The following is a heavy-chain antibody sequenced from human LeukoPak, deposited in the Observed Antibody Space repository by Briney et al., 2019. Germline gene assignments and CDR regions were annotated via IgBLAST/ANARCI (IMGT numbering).Heavy chain of an antibody. D-gene: IGHD6-6*01. V-gene: IGHV3-53*01. Sequence: PGGSLRLSCAASGFTVSSNYMSWVRQAPGKGLEWVSVIYSGGSTYYADSVKGRFTISRDNSKNTLYLQMNSLRAEDTAVYYCARVSEQLDRWAYYYYMDVWGKGTTVTVSS. CDR3: ARVSEQLDRWAYYYYMDV. CDR1: GFTVSSNY. CDR2: IYSGGST. J-gene: IGHJ6*03.